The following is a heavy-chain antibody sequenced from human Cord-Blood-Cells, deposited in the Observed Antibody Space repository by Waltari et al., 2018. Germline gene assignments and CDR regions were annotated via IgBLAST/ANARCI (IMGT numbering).Heavy chain of an antibody. J-gene: IGHJ6*03. Sequence: QVQLVQSGAEVKKPGASVKVSCKASGYTFTGYYMHWVRQAPGQGLEWMGWINPNSGGTNYAQKFQGRVTMTRDTSISTAYMELSRLRSDDTAVYYCARAPHPPDYDFWSGYYIAANHGDYYYYMDVWGKGTTVTVSS. V-gene: IGHV1-2*02. D-gene: IGHD3-3*01. CDR3: ARAPHPPDYDFWSGYYIAANHGDYYYYMDV. CDR1: GYTFTGYY. CDR2: INPNSGGT.